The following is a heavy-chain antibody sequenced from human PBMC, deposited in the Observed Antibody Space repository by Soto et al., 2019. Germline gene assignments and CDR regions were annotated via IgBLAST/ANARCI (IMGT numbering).Heavy chain of an antibody. V-gene: IGHV4-59*01. CDR2: IYYSGST. Sequence: PSETLSLTCTVSGGSISSYYWSWTRQPPGKGLECIGYIYYSGSTKYNPSLKSRVTISVDTSKNQFSLKLSSVTAADTAVYYCARVGGYDFWSGYYNGPRPLDYSGQGTLVTVSS. CDR1: GGSISSYY. CDR3: ARVGGYDFWSGYYNGPRPLDY. J-gene: IGHJ4*02. D-gene: IGHD3-3*01.